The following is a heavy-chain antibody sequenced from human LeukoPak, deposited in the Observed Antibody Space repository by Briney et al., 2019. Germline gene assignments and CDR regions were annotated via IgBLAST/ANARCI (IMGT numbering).Heavy chain of an antibody. CDR1: GFTFSSYE. V-gene: IGHV3-48*03. CDR3: TRLSDSSFDY. D-gene: IGHD3-22*01. J-gene: IGHJ4*02. CDR2: ISSSGSTI. Sequence: GGSLRLSCAASGFTFSSYEMNWVRQAPGKGLEWVSYISSSGSTIYYADSVKGRFTISRDNAKNSLYLQMNSLRAEDTAVYYCTRLSDSSFDYWGQGTLVTVSS.